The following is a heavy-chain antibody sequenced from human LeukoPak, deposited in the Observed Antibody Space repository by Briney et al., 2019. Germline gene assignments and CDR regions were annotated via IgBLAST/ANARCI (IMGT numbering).Heavy chain of an antibody. D-gene: IGHD3-10*01. J-gene: IGHJ6*03. Sequence: SETLSLTCTVSGGSISSSNWWSWVRQPPGKGLEWIGEIYHSGSTNYNPSLKSRVTISVDKSKNQFSLKLSSVTAADTAVYYCARDGATMVRGVILDYYYMDVWGKGTTVTVSS. V-gene: IGHV4-4*02. CDR3: ARDGATMVRGVILDYYYMDV. CDR2: IYHSGST. CDR1: GGSISSSNW.